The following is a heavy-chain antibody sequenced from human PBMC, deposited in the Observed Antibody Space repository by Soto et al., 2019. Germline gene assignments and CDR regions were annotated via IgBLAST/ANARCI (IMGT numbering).Heavy chain of an antibody. Sequence: EVQLVESGGGLVQPGGSLRLSCAASGFTFSSYWMSWVRQAPGKGLEWVANIKQDGSEKYYVDSVKGRFTISRDNAKNSLYLQMNSLRAEDTAVYYCARDPAITMVREAHAFDIWGQGTMVTVSS. V-gene: IGHV3-7*01. CDR2: IKQDGSEK. CDR1: GFTFSSYW. D-gene: IGHD3-10*01. CDR3: ARDPAITMVREAHAFDI. J-gene: IGHJ3*02.